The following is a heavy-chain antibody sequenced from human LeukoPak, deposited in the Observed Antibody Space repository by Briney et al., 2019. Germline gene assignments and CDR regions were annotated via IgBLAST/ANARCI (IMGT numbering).Heavy chain of an antibody. J-gene: IGHJ4*02. CDR3: ASPRGLGIYFFDY. V-gene: IGHV3-23*01. Sequence: GWSLRLSCAASGFTFSSYAMSWVRQAPGKGLEWVSTISGSGGSTDYADSVKGRFTISRDNSKNTLYLQMNSLRAEDTAVYYCASPRGLGIYFFDYWGQGTLVAVSS. CDR2: ISGSGGST. CDR1: GFTFSSYA. D-gene: IGHD3-16*01.